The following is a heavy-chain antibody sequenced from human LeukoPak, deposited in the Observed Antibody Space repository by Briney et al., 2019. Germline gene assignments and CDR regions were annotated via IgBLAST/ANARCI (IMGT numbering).Heavy chain of an antibody. Sequence: GGSLRLSCAGSGFSVTTYYMTWVRQAPGKGLESVSAISDSGRTYYADSVKGRFTISRDNAKNSLYLQMNSLRAEDTAVYYCAELGITMIGGVWGKGTTVTISS. V-gene: IGHV3-66*01. CDR1: GFSVTTYY. J-gene: IGHJ6*04. CDR2: ISDSGRT. CDR3: AELGITMIGGV. D-gene: IGHD3-10*02.